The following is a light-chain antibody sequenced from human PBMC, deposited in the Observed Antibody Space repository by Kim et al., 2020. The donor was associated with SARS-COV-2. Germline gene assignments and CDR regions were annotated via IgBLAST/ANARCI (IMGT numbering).Light chain of an antibody. Sequence: ALGQTVRITCQGDSLRGYYASWYQQKPGQAPVLVVYDRNNRPSGIPDRFSGSTSGNIASLTITGAQAEDEAEYFCNSRDSSSSPYVFGSGTKVTVL. V-gene: IGLV3-19*01. CDR3: NSRDSSSSPYV. CDR1: SLRGYY. J-gene: IGLJ1*01. CDR2: DRN.